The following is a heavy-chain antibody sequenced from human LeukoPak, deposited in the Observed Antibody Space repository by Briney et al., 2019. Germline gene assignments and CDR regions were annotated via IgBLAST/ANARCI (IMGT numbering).Heavy chain of an antibody. D-gene: IGHD3-22*01. CDR1: GDSISSGDYY. V-gene: IGHV4-61*02. Sequence: SETLSLTCTVSGDSISSGDYYWSWIRQPAGKGLEWIGRISSSGSTNYNPSLKSRVTISVDTSENQFSLKLSSVTAADTAVYYCARVGGITMIVVLITDAFDIWGQGTMVTVSS. J-gene: IGHJ3*02. CDR3: ARVGGITMIVVLITDAFDI. CDR2: ISSSGST.